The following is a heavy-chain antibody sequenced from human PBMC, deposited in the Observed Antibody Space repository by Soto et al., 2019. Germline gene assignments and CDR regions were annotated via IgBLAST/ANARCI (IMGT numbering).Heavy chain of an antibody. CDR3: ARYPRYCSGGSCYGNFDY. Sequence: SETLSLTCTVSGGSISSYYWSWIRQPPGKGLEWIGYIYYSGSTNYNPSLKSRVTISVDTSKSQFSLKLSSVTAADTAVYYCARYPRYCSGGSCYGNFDYWGQGTLVTVSS. CDR2: IYYSGST. CDR1: GGSISSYY. V-gene: IGHV4-59*01. J-gene: IGHJ4*02. D-gene: IGHD2-15*01.